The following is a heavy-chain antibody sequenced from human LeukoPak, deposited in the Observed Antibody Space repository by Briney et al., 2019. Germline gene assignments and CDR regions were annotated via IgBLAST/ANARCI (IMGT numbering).Heavy chain of an antibody. D-gene: IGHD4-17*01. Sequence: PGGSLRLSCAASGFTFSSYVMSWVRQAPGKGLEWVSAISASGGSSYYADSVKGRFTISRDNSNNTLYLQMNSLRAEDTAVYYCAKYWGAYGDYRGRYMDVWGKGTTVTVSS. J-gene: IGHJ6*04. V-gene: IGHV3-23*01. CDR3: AKYWGAYGDYRGRYMDV. CDR2: ISASGGSS. CDR1: GFTFSSYV.